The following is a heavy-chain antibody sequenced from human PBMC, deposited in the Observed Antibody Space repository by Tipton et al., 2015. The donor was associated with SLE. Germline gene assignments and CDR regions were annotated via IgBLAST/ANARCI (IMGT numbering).Heavy chain of an antibody. Sequence: GSLRLSCAVYGGSFSGYYWSWIRQPPGKGLEWIGEISHSGGTNYNPSLKSRVTISVDTSKNQFSLKLSSVTAADTAVYYCAGGQDDFGDYWGQGTLVTVSS. D-gene: IGHD4-17*01. J-gene: IGHJ4*02. CDR1: GGSFSGYY. CDR3: AGGQDDFGDY. V-gene: IGHV4-34*01. CDR2: ISHSGGT.